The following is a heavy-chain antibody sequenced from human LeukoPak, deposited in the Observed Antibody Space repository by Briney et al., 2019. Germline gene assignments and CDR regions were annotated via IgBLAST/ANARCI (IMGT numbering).Heavy chain of an antibody. V-gene: IGHV1-2*02. Sequence: ASVKVSCKASGYTFTGYYMHWVRQAPGQGLEWMGWINPNSGGTNYAQKFQGRVTMTRDTSISTAYMELSRLRSDDTAVYYCARHTAMVTYWFDPWGQGTLVTVSS. J-gene: IGHJ5*02. CDR2: INPNSGGT. CDR3: ARHTAMVTYWFDP. D-gene: IGHD5-18*01. CDR1: GYTFTGYY.